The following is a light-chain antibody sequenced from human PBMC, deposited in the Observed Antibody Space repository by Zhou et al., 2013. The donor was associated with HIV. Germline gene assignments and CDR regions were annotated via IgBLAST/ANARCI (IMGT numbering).Light chain of an antibody. CDR3: QQGDTLPIT. J-gene: IGKJ4*01. CDR1: QDISNY. Sequence: IQMTQSPSSLSASVGDTVTITCRASQDISNYVAWFQQRPGKAPKSLIFAASSLHSGVPSRFSGSGSGTDFTLTINSLQPEDCATYYCQQGDTLPITFGGGTKVEIK. V-gene: IGKV1-16*01. CDR2: AAS.